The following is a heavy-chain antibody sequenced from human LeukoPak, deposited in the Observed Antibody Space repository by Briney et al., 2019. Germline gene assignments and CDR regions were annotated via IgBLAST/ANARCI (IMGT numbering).Heavy chain of an antibody. D-gene: IGHD3-10*01. CDR2: ISSSSSYI. CDR3: ARDLKSSSLGVDY. J-gene: IGHJ4*02. V-gene: IGHV3-21*01. CDR1: GFIFSDYI. Sequence: GESLRLSCAASGFIFSDYIMTWVRQAPGKGLEWVSSISSSSSYIYYADSVKGRFTISRDNAKNSLYLQMNSLRVEDTAVYYCARDLKSSSLGVDYWGQGTLVTVSS.